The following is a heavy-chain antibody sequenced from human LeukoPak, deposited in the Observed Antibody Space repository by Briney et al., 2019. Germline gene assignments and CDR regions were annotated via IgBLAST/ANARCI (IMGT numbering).Heavy chain of an antibody. V-gene: IGHV4-38-2*02. CDR3: ARDCYDFWSGWNSVWYFDL. Sequence: SETLSLTCAVSGYSISSGYYWGWIRQPPGKGLEWIGSIYYSGSTYHNPSLKSRVTISVDTSKNQFSLKLSSVTAADTAVYYCARDCYDFWSGWNSVWYFDLWGRGTLVTVSS. CDR2: IYYSGST. J-gene: IGHJ2*01. CDR1: GYSISSGYY. D-gene: IGHD3-3*01.